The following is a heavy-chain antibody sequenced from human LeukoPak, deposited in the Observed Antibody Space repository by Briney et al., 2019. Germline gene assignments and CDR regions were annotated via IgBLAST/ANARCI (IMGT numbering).Heavy chain of an antibody. CDR1: GFTVSSNY. J-gene: IGHJ4*02. D-gene: IGHD5-24*01. CDR3: ARPSPPGDGYNPCDY. Sequence: GGSLRLSCAASGFTVSSNYMSWVRQAPGKGLEWVSVIYSGGSTYYADSVKGRFTISRDNSKSTVYLQMNSLRPEDTAVYYCARPSPPGDGYNPCDYWGPGALVIVSS. CDR2: IYSGGST. V-gene: IGHV3-53*05.